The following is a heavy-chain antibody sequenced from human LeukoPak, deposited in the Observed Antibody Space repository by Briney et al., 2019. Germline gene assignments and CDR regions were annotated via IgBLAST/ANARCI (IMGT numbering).Heavy chain of an antibody. CDR1: GDSINTNHFF. V-gene: IGHV4-61*02. D-gene: IGHD1-26*01. CDR3: ARYREPYDHLPHALDV. J-gene: IGHJ3*01. CDR2: IYTSGTT. Sequence: SETLSLTCTVSGDSINTNHFFWNWLRQPAGKGLEWIGRIYTSGTTQYNPSLSSRVTMSIDTSRNQFSLTLNSATAADTAVYYCARYREPYDHLPHALDVWGQGTMVTVSS.